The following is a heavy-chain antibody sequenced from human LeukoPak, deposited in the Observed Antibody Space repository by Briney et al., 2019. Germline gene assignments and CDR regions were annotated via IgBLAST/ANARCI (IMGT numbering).Heavy chain of an antibody. D-gene: IGHD3-22*01. J-gene: IGHJ4*02. CDR3: ARSSDSSGYYDYFAY. CDR2: IYPGDSDT. V-gene: IGHV5-51*04. CDR1: GYSFTIYW. Sequence: GESLKISCKGSGYSFTIYWIGWVRQMPGKGLEWMAIIYPGDSDTKYSPSFQGQVTISADNHITTAYLQWSSLKASDTAMYYCARSSDSSGYYDYFAYWGQGTLVTVS.